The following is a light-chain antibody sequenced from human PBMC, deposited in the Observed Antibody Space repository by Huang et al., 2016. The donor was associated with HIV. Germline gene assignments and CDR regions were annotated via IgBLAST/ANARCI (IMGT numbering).Light chain of an antibody. Sequence: DIQMTQSPSTLSVSVGDRVTITCRASQSISSWLAWYQQKPGKAPKILISKTSSLESGVPSRFSGSGSGTEFTLTISSLQPDDFATYYCQQYKSQWTFGQGTKVEIK. CDR1: QSISSW. CDR3: QQYKSQWT. V-gene: IGKV1-5*03. J-gene: IGKJ1*01. CDR2: KTS.